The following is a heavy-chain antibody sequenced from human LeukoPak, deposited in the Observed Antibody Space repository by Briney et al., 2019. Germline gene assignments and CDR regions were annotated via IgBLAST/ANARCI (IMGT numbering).Heavy chain of an antibody. Sequence: GGSLRLSCAASGFTFSSYGMHWVRQAPGKGLEWVAVASYDGSNKYYADSVKGRFTISRDNSKNTLYLQMNSLRAEDTAVYYCAKALSGSYSGPLDYWGQGTLVTVSS. CDR2: ASYDGSNK. V-gene: IGHV3-30*18. CDR1: GFTFSSYG. J-gene: IGHJ4*02. D-gene: IGHD1-26*01. CDR3: AKALSGSYSGPLDY.